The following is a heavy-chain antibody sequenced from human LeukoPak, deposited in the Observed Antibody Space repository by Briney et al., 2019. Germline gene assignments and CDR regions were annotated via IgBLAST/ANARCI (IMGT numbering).Heavy chain of an antibody. D-gene: IGHD6-19*01. V-gene: IGHV3-30*04. CDR3: AKDIGRYSSGWYGPNWFDP. CDR1: GFTFSSYA. CDR2: ISYDGSNK. J-gene: IGHJ5*02. Sequence: GGSLRLSCAASGFTFSSYAMHWVRQAPGKGLEWVAVISYDGSNKYYADSVKGRFTISRDNSKNTLYLQMNSLRAEDTAVYYCAKDIGRYSSGWYGPNWFDPWGQGTLVTVSS.